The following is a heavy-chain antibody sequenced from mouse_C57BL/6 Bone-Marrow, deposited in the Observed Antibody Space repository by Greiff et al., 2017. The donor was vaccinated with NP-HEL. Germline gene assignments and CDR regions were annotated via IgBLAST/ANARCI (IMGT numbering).Heavy chain of an antibody. V-gene: IGHV5-4*03. CDR1: GFTFSSYA. CDR2: ISDGGSYT. J-gene: IGHJ4*01. CDR3: ARVIMGDYYAMDY. Sequence: EVKVVESGGGLVKPGGSLKLSCAASGFTFSSYAMSWVRQTPEKRLEWVATISDGGSYTYYPDNVKGRFTISRDNANNNLYLQMSHLKSEDTAMYYCARVIMGDYYAMDYWGQGTSVTVSS.